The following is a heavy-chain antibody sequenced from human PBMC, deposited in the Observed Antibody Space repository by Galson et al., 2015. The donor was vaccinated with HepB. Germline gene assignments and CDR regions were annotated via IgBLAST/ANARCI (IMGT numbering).Heavy chain of an antibody. CDR1: GYTLTELS. V-gene: IGHV1-24*01. Sequence: SVKVSCKVSGYTLTELSMHWVRQAPGKGLEWMGGFDPEDGKTIYAQKFQGRVTMTEDTSTDTAYMELSSLRSEDTAVYYCATDGITMVRGVNGFDPWGQGTLVTVSS. CDR2: FDPEDGKT. J-gene: IGHJ5*02. CDR3: ATDGITMVRGVNGFDP. D-gene: IGHD3-10*01.